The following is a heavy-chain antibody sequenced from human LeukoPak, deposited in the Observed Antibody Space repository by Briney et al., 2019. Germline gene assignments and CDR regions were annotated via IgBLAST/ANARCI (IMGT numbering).Heavy chain of an antibody. V-gene: IGHV4-39*07. D-gene: IGHD3-10*01. J-gene: IGHJ6*02. CDR3: AREVVRYYYGSGSYRFLDV. Sequence: SETLSLTCTVSGGSISSSSYYWGWICQPPGKGLEWIGSIYYSGSTYYNPSLKSRVNISVDTSKNQFSLKLSSVAAADTAVYYCAREVVRYYYGSGSYRFLDVWGLGTTVTVSS. CDR1: GGSISSSSYY. CDR2: IYYSGST.